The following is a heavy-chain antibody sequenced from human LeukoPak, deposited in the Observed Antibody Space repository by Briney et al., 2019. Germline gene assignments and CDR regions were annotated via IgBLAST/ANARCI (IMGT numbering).Heavy chain of an antibody. CDR2: INPNSGGT. D-gene: IGHD2-2*01. V-gene: IGHV1-2*02. J-gene: IGHJ3*02. CDR3: ARKPVYCSSTSCYAEEDDFDI. Sequence: ASVKVSCKASGYTFTGYYMHWVRQAPGQGLEWMGWINPNSGGTNYAQKFQGRVTMTRDTSISTAYMELSRLRSDDTAVYYCARKPVYCSSTSCYAEEDDFDIWGQGTMVTVSS. CDR1: GYTFTGYY.